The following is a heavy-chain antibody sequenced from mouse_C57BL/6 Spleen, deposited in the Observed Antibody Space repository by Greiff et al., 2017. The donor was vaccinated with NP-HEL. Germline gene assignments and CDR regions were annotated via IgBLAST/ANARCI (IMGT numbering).Heavy chain of an antibody. CDR3: TREEKYYAMDY. CDR2: IDPETGGT. V-gene: IGHV1-15*01. Sequence: QVQLQQSGAELVRPGASVTLSCKASGYTFTDYEMHWVKQTPVHGLEWIGAIDPETGGTAYNQKFKGKAILTADKSSSTAYMELRSLTSEDSAVYYCTREEKYYAMDYWGQGTSVTVSS. J-gene: IGHJ4*01. CDR1: GYTFTDYE.